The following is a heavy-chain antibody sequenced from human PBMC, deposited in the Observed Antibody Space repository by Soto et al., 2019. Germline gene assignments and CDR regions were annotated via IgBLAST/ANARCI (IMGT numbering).Heavy chain of an antibody. CDR1: GYTFTSYG. V-gene: IGHV1-18*04. J-gene: IGHJ4*02. CDR2: ISAYNGNT. D-gene: IGHD3-10*01. CDR3: TRDYLYRPETHYKTSGY. Sequence: ASVKVSCKASGYTFTSYGISWVRQAPGQGLEWMGWISAYNGNTNYAQKLQGRVTMTTDTSTSTAYMELRSLRSDDTAVYYCTRDYLYRPETHYKTSGYWGQGTLVTVSS.